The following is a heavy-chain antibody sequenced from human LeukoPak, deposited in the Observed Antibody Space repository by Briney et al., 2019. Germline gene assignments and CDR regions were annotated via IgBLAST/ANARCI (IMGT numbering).Heavy chain of an antibody. CDR1: GGSFSGYY. D-gene: IGHD3-3*01. CDR2: INHSGST. Sequence: PSETLSLTCAVYGGSFSGYYWSWIRQPPGKGLEWIGEINHSGSTNYNPSLKSRVTISVDTSKNQFSLKLSSVTAADTAVYYCARGTLYDFLANFDIWGQGTMVTVSS. J-gene: IGHJ3*02. V-gene: IGHV4-34*01. CDR3: ARGTLYDFLANFDI.